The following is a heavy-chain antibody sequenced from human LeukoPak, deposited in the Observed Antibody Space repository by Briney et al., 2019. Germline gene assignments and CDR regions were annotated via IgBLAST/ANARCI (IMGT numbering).Heavy chain of an antibody. CDR1: GGSISSYY. D-gene: IGHD1-1*01. CDR2: IYTSGST. CDR3: ARHTGTTWGAFDY. J-gene: IGHJ4*02. V-gene: IGHV4-4*07. Sequence: SETLSLTCTVSGGSISSYYWSWIRQPAGKGLEWIGRIYTSGSTNYNPSLKSRVTMSVDTSKNQFFLKLSPVTAADSAVYYCARHTGTTWGAFDYWGQGTLVTVSS.